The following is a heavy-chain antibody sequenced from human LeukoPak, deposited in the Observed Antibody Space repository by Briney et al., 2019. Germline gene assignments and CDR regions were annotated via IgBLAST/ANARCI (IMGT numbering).Heavy chain of an antibody. CDR1: GGSISSYY. V-gene: IGHV4-59*01. CDR3: ARGTSEVVKGAFDI. J-gene: IGHJ3*02. D-gene: IGHD3-22*01. CDR2: IYYSGGT. Sequence: TSGTLSLTCTVSGGSISSYYWSWIRQPPGKGLEWIGYIYYSGGTNYNPSLKSRVTISVDTSKNQFSLKLSSVTAADTAVYYCARGTSEVVKGAFDIWGQGTMVTVSS.